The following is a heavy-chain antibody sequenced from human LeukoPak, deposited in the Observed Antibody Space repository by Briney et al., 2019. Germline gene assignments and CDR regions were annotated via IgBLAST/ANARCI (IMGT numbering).Heavy chain of an antibody. Sequence: GRSLRLSCAASGFTFSSYAMHWVRQAPGKGLEWVSSISSGSSYKYYGDSVKGRFTVSRDNGKNSLYLQMNSLRAEDTAVYYCARDQYNDGPGDYWGQGTLVTVSS. V-gene: IGHV3-21*01. CDR2: ISSGSSYK. D-gene: IGHD3-10*01. CDR3: ARDQYNDGPGDY. J-gene: IGHJ4*02. CDR1: GFTFSSYA.